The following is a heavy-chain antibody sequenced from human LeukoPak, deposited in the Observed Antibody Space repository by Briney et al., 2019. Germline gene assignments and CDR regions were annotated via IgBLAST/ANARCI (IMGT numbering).Heavy chain of an antibody. CDR2: ISSSGSTI. CDR1: GFTFSSYE. V-gene: IGHV3-48*03. D-gene: IGHD3-10*01. CDR3: ARHYGSGSYYNPFDY. Sequence: SGGSLRLSCAASGFTFSSYEMNWVRQAPGKGLEWVSYISSSGSTIYYADSVKGRFTISRDNAKNSLYLQMNSLRAEDTAVYYCARHYGSGSYYNPFDYWGQGTLVTVSS. J-gene: IGHJ4*02.